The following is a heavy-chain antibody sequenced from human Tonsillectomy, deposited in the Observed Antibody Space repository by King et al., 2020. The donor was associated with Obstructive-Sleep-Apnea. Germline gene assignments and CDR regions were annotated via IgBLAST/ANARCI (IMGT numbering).Heavy chain of an antibody. V-gene: IGHV3-23*04. D-gene: IGHD3-3*01. Sequence: VQLVESGGGLVQPGGSLRLSCAASGFTFSSYAISWVRQAPGKGLEWVSAISGSGDSTHYADSVKGRLTISRDNSKNTLYLQMNSLRAEDTALYYCAKVLYFWRGYYTGILDLWGRGTGVPVSS. CDR2: ISGSGDST. J-gene: IGHJ2*01. CDR1: GFTFSSYA. CDR3: AKVLYFWRGYYTGILDL.